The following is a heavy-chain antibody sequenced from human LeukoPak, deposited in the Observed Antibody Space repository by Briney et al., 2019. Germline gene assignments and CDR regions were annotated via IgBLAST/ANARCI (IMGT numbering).Heavy chain of an antibody. CDR3: ARGEAYYDSSGYVDY. CDR1: GGSISSYY. J-gene: IGHJ4*02. D-gene: IGHD3-22*01. Sequence: SETLSLTCTVSGGSISSYYWSWIRQPPGKGLEWIGYIYYSGSTYYNPSLKSRVTISVDTSKNQFSLKLSSVTAADTAVYYCARGEAYYDSSGYVDYWGQGTLVTVSS. V-gene: IGHV4-59*12. CDR2: IYYSGST.